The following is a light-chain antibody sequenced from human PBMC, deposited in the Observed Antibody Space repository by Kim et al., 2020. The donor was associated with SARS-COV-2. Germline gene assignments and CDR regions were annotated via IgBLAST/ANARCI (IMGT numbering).Light chain of an antibody. CDR1: QGSSDI. V-gene: IGKV3-15*01. CDR2: GAS. Sequence: GEGATLSCRASQGSSDIVAWYQQKRGQAPSLLIYGASTRATGIPARCSGGASGTEFTLTISRVQSEDSAVYCCQQYDDWPTWTFGQGTKVDIK. CDR3: QQYDDWPTWT. J-gene: IGKJ1*01.